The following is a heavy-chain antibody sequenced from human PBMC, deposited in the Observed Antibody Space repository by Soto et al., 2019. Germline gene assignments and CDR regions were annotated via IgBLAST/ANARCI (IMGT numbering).Heavy chain of an antibody. CDR1: GVSITTNGYS. CDR3: ATYTAFAKYYFDY. CDR2: IYPSGTI. D-gene: IGHD3-16*01. Sequence: SETLSLTGAVSGVSITTNGYSWSGIRQPPGKGLEWIGYIYPSGTIFYNPSLNSRVTISADTSNNQFSLKLTSVTAADTAVYFCATYTAFAKYYFDYWGRGTLVTVSS. J-gene: IGHJ4*02. V-gene: IGHV4-30-2*01.